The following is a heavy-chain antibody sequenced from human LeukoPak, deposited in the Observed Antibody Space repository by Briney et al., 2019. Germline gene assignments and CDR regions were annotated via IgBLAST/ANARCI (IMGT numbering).Heavy chain of an antibody. CDR2: IIDSGGST. CDR1: GFTFSSYA. D-gene: IGHD3-10*01. V-gene: IGHV3-23*01. CDR3: AKILFGDYADMDV. Sequence: GGSLRLSCVASGFTFSSYAMSWVRQAPGKGLEWVSAIIDSGGSTYYADSVKGRFTISRDNSKNTLYLQMNTLRAEDTAVYYCAKILFGDYADMDVWGQGTTVTVSS. J-gene: IGHJ6*02.